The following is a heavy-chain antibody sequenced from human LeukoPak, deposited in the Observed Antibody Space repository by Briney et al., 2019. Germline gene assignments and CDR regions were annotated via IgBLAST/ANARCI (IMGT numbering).Heavy chain of an antibody. CDR3: GRVGGRSKAAKGDAFDI. CDR1: GFTFSSYS. J-gene: IGHJ3*02. Sequence: PGGSLRLSCAASGFTFSSYSMNWVRQAPGKGLEWVSSISSGSTCMYYADSVKGRFTISRDNAQNSMYLQMNSLRAEDTAVYYCGRVGGRSKAAKGDAFDIRGQGTMVVVSS. D-gene: IGHD6-6*01. V-gene: IGHV3-21*01. CDR2: ISSGSTCM.